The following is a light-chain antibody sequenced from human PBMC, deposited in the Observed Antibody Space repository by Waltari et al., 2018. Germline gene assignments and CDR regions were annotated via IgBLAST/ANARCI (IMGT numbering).Light chain of an antibody. Sequence: SSELTQDPAVSVALGQTVRITCQGDSLRSYYASWYQQKPGQAPVLVIYGKNNRPSGIHDLFSGCSSGNTASLTITGAQAEDEADYYCNSRDSSGNPVVFGGGTKLTVL. V-gene: IGLV3-19*01. CDR2: GKN. CDR1: SLRSYY. CDR3: NSRDSSGNPVV. J-gene: IGLJ2*01.